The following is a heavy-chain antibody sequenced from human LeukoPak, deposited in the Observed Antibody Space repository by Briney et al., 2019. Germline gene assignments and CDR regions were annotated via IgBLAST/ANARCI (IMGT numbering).Heavy chain of an antibody. CDR3: ARHKAYNTRDP. J-gene: IGHJ5*02. CDR2: IYYSGST. D-gene: IGHD1-14*01. CDR1: GGSISGYY. V-gene: IGHV4-59*08. Sequence: SETLSLTCTVSGGSISGYYWSWIRQSPGKGLEWIGYIYYSGSTNYNPSLMSRVSMSVDTSKNQFSLKLSSVTAADTAVFYCARHKAYNTRDPGGQGTLVTVSS.